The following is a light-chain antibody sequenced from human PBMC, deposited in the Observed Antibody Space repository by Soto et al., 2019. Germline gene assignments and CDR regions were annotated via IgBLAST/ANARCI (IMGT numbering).Light chain of an antibody. CDR2: EVT. Sequence: QSALTQPASVSGSPGQSITISCTGTTSDIGADDFVSWYQHHPDKTPKLIIFEVTFRPTGISHRFSASKSGNTASLTISGLEAEDDAIYYCSSYRRTTFPHVVFGGGTKLTVL. V-gene: IGLV2-14*01. CDR3: SSYRRTTFPHVV. CDR1: TSDIGADDF. J-gene: IGLJ2*01.